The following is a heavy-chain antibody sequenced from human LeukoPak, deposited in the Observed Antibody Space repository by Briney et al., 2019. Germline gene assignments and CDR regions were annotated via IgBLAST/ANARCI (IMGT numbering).Heavy chain of an antibody. CDR2: IIPIFGTA. J-gene: IGHJ4*02. V-gene: IGHV1-69*13. CDR3: ARAAGSSSSPNPFDY. D-gene: IGHD6-6*01. Sequence: SMKVSCKASGGTFSSYAISWVRQAPGQGLEWMGGIIPIFGTANYAQKFQGRVTITEDESTSTAYMELSRLTSDDTAVYYCARAAGSSSSPNPFDYWGQGTLVTVSS. CDR1: GGTFSSYA.